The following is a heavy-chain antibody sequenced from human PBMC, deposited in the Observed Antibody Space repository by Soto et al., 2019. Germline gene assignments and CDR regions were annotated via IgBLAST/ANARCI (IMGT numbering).Heavy chain of an antibody. V-gene: IGHV3-33*01. Sequence: GGSLRLSCAASGFTFSSYGMHWVRQAPGKGLEWVAVIWYDGSNKYYADSVKGRFTISRDNSKNTLYLQMNSLRAEDTAVYYCARDRTYYDILTGYYPAYYYGMDVWGQGTTVTVSS. CDR1: GFTFSSYG. D-gene: IGHD3-9*01. CDR2: IWYDGSNK. J-gene: IGHJ6*02. CDR3: ARDRTYYDILTGYYPAYYYGMDV.